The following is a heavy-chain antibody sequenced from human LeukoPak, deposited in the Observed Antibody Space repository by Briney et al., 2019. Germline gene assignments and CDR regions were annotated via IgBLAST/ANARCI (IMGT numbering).Heavy chain of an antibody. CDR3: AKMYSSSWTLFDY. J-gene: IGHJ4*02. D-gene: IGHD6-13*01. V-gene: IGHV3-23*01. Sequence: GGSLRLSCAASGFTFSSYAMSWVRQAPGKGLEWVSAISGSGGSTYYADSVKGRFTISRDNSNNTLYLQMNSLRAEDTAVYYCAKMYSSSWTLFDYWGQGTLVTVSS. CDR2: ISGSGGST. CDR1: GFTFSSYA.